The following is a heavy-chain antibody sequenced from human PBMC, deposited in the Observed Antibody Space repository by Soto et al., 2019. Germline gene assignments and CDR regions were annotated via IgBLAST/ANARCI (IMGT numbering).Heavy chain of an antibody. CDR1: GGTFSSYT. D-gene: IGHD2-15*01. CDR2: IIPILGIA. V-gene: IGHV1-69*08. CDR3: ARDRGCSGGSCYGMESDY. J-gene: IGHJ4*02. Sequence: QVQLVQSGAEVKKPGSSVKVSCKASGGTFSSYTISWVRQAPGQGLEWMGRIIPILGIANYAQKFQGRVTITVDKSTSTAYMELSSLRSEDTAVYYCARDRGCSGGSCYGMESDYWGQGTLVTVSS.